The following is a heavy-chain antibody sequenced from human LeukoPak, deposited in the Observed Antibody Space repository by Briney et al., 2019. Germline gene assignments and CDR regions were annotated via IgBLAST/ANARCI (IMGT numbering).Heavy chain of an antibody. CDR3: ARPPSRGYSSSFEY. Sequence: GESLKISCKGSGYSFPTYWIAWVRQMPGKGLEWMGIIYPDESNIRYSPSFQGQVTISADKSVSTAYLQWSSLKASDTAMYYCARPPSRGYSSSFEYWGQGTLATVSS. J-gene: IGHJ4*02. CDR2: IYPDESNI. D-gene: IGHD2-2*03. CDR1: GYSFPTYW. V-gene: IGHV5-51*01.